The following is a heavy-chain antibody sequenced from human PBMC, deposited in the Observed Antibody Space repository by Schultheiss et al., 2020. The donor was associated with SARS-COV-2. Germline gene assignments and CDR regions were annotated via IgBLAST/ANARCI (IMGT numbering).Heavy chain of an antibody. J-gene: IGHJ4*02. V-gene: IGHV1-2*02. CDR3: ARDPYYMVQGVISDY. CDR1: GYTFTGYY. Sequence: ASVKVSCKASGYTFTGYYMHWVRQAPGQGLEWMGWINPNSGGTNYAQKFQGRVTMTRDTSISTAYMELSRLRSDDTAVYYCARDPYYMVQGVISDYWGQGTLVTVSS. CDR2: INPNSGGT. D-gene: IGHD3-10*01.